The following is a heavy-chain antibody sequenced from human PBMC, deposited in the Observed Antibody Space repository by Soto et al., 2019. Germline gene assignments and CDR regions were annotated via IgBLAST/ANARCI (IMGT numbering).Heavy chain of an antibody. V-gene: IGHV3-23*01. J-gene: IGHJ4*02. CDR3: AKWEVFVTGHLATQSSLDS. CDR2: VDGSGAAP. CDR1: GFTFINHA. Sequence: GGSLRLSCATSGFTFINHAMTWVRQAPGKAPQRVATVDGSGAAPFYAESVKGRFTISRDNSKNTLYLQMNSLRAEDTAVYFCAKWEVFVTGHLATQSSLDSWGQGTLVTVSS. D-gene: IGHD3-9*01.